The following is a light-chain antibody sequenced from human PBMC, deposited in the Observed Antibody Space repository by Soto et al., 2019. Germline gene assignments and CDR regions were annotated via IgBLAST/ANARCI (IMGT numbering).Light chain of an antibody. CDR2: SNN. J-gene: IGLJ1*01. V-gene: IGLV1-44*01. CDR3: AAWDDSMNGYV. CDR1: SSNIGSNT. Sequence: QSVLTQPPSASGTPGQRVTISCSGSSSNIGSNTVNWYQQLPGTAPKLLIYSNNHRPSGVPDRFSGSKSGTSASLAISGLQSEDEADYYCAAWDDSMNGYVFGDGINVNV.